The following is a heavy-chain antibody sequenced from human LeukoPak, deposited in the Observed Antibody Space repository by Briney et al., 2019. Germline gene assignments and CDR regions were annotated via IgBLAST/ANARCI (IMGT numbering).Heavy chain of an antibody. CDR3: ARRSRSGFFDY. J-gene: IGHJ4*02. D-gene: IGHD3-10*01. CDR2: VYSSGST. Sequence: SETLSLTCAVSGGSINSNTYYWGWIRQPPGKGLEWVGSVYSSGSTSYNPSLRSRVAISVDTSKNQFSLGLSSVTAPDTAVYYYARRSRSGFFDYWGQGTLVTVSS. V-gene: IGHV4-39*01. CDR1: GGSINSNTYY.